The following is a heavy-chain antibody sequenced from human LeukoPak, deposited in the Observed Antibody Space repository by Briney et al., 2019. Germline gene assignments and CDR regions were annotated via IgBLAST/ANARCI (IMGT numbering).Heavy chain of an antibody. CDR3: ARDLKGLTGYSSDY. J-gene: IGHJ4*02. V-gene: IGHV1-69*05. Sequence: ASVKVSCKASGGTFSSYAISWVRQAPGQGLEWMGGIIPIFGTANYAQKFQGRVTITTDESTSTAYMELSSLRAEDTAVYYCARDLKGLTGYSSDYWGQGTLVTVSS. D-gene: IGHD3-9*01. CDR1: GGTFSSYA. CDR2: IIPIFGTA.